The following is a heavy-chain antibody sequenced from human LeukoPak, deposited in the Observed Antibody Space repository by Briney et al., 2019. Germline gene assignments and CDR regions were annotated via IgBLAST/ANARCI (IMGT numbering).Heavy chain of an antibody. CDR3: AEDQPLQPFHY. D-gene: IGHD2-2*01. V-gene: IGHV3-30*18. CDR1: GFTFSSYG. Sequence: GGSLRLSCAASGFTFSSYGMHWVRQAPGKGLEWVAVISYDGSKKYYPDSVKGRFTISRDNSKKTLYLQMNSLRPDDTSVYYCAEDQPLQPFHYWGRGTLVIVSS. CDR2: ISYDGSKK. J-gene: IGHJ4*02.